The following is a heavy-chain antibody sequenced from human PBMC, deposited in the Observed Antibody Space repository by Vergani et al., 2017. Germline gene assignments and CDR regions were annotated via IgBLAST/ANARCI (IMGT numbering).Heavy chain of an antibody. Sequence: QVTLRESGPALVKPTQTLTLTCPFSGFSLSTSGMCVSWIRQPPGKALEWLALIDWDDDKYYSTSLKTRLTISKDTSKNQVVLTMTNMDPVDTATYDCARIHSSSFHDYIDYWGQGTLVTVSS. CDR1: GFSLSTSGMC. J-gene: IGHJ4*02. CDR2: IDWDDDK. CDR3: ARIHSSSFHDYIDY. V-gene: IGHV2-70*01. D-gene: IGHD6-13*01.